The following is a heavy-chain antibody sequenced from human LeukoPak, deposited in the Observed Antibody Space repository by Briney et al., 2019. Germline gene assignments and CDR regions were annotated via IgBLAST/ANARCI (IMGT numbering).Heavy chain of an antibody. CDR1: GYTLTELS. J-gene: IGHJ4*02. CDR2: FDPEDGET. Sequence: ASVKVSCKVSGYTLTELSMHGVRQAPGKGLEWMGGFDPEDGETIYAQKFQGRVTMTEDTSTDTAYMELSSLRSEDTAVYYCATGPLPDAYFDYWGQGTLVTVSS. CDR3: ATGPLPDAYFDY. V-gene: IGHV1-24*01.